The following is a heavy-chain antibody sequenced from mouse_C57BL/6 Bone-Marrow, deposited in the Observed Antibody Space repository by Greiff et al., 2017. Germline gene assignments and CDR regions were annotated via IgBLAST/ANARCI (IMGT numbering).Heavy chain of an antibody. Sequence: EVQLQQSGPVLVKPGASVTMSRKASGYTFTDYYMNWVKQSHGKSLEWIGVINPYNGGTSYNQQFKGTATLTVDKSSSTAYMEVNSLTSEDSAVYYCARKRPFAYWGQGTLVTVSA. V-gene: IGHV1-19*01. CDR3: ARKRPFAY. CDR2: INPYNGGT. J-gene: IGHJ3*01. CDR1: GYTFTDYY.